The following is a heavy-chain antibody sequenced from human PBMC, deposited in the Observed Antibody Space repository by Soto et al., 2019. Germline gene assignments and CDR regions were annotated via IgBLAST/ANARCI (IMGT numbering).Heavy chain of an antibody. Sequence: QVQLQESGPGLVKPSQTLSLTCTVSGDSISSGGYYWNWIRQHPGKGLEWIGYIYYSGSTYYNPSLKSRLTISVDTSKSHFSLNLSSVTAADTAVYYCARGAITMVRGVDDFDYWGQGTEVTVSS. J-gene: IGHJ4*02. V-gene: IGHV4-31*03. CDR1: GDSISSGGYY. CDR3: ARGAITMVRGVDDFDY. D-gene: IGHD3-10*01. CDR2: IYYSGST.